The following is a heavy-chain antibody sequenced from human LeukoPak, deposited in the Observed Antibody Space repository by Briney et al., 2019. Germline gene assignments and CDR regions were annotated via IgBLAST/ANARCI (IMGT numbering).Heavy chain of an antibody. J-gene: IGHJ4*02. CDR3: AKDGQVGAIGYFDY. CDR1: GFIFSTYG. D-gene: IGHD1-26*01. V-gene: IGHV3-33*06. CDR2: VWSGGNNK. Sequence: TGRSLRLSCAASGFIFSTYGMHWVRQAPGKGLEWVAVVWSGGNNKYYSDSVKGRFTISRDNSKNTLYLQMNSLRAEDTAVYYCAKDGQVGAIGYFDYRGPGILVTVSS.